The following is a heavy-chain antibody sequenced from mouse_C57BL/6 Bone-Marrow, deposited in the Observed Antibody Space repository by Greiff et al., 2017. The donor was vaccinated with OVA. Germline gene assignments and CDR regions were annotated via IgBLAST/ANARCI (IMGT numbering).Heavy chain of an antibody. J-gene: IGHJ1*03. CDR1: GFTFSDYG. Sequence: EVKLMESGGGLVKPGGSLKLSCAASGFTFSDYGMHWVRQAPEKGLEWVAYISSCSSTIYYADPVKGRFTISRDNAKNTLFLQMTSLRSEDTAMYYCARINYWYFDVWGTGNTVTVSS. CDR3: ARINYWYFDV. V-gene: IGHV5-17*01. CDR2: ISSCSSTI.